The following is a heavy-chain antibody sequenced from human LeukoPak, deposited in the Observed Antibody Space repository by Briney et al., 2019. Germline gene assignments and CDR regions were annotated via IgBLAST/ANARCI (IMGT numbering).Heavy chain of an antibody. CDR3: ARHGACSGGSCLFDY. CDR2: ISPIDSNI. J-gene: IGHJ4*02. D-gene: IGHD2-15*01. V-gene: IGHV5-51*01. CDR1: GYSFTTNW. Sequence: GGSLKISCKGSGYSFTTNWIGWVRQMPGKGLELMGIISPIDSNIRYSPSFQGQVTISADKSISTAYLQWSSLKASDTAMYYCARHGACSGGSCLFDYWGQGTLVTVSS.